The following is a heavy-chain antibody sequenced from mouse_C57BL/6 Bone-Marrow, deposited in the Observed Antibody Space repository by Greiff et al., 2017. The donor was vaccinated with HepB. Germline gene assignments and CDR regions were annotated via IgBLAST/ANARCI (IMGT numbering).Heavy chain of an antibody. V-gene: IGHV5-6*01. Sequence: EVQVVESGGDLVKPGGSLKLSCAASGFTFSSYGMSWVRQTPDKRMEWVATISSGGSYTYYPDSVKGRITISRDNAKNTLYLQMSSLKSEDTAMYYCAIHGGLRPYWYFYVWGTGTTVTVSS. D-gene: IGHD2-4*01. CDR1: GFTFSSYG. CDR2: ISSGGSYT. CDR3: AIHGGLRPYWYFYV. J-gene: IGHJ1*03.